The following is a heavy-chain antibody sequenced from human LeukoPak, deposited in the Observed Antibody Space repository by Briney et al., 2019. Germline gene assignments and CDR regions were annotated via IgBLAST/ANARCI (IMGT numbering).Heavy chain of an antibody. J-gene: IGHJ1*01. CDR1: GGSISSGGYS. Sequence: SETLSLTCAVSGGSISSGGYSWSWIRQPPGKGLEWIGYIYHSGSTYYNPSLKSRVTISVDRSKNQFSLKLSSVTAADTAVYYCATGRIYFQHWGQGTLVTVSS. V-gene: IGHV4-30-2*02. CDR2: IYHSGST. CDR3: ATGRIYFQH.